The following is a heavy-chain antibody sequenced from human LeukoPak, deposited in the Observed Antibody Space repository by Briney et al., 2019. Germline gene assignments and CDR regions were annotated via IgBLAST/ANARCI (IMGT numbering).Heavy chain of an antibody. V-gene: IGHV3-48*03. J-gene: IGHJ5*02. Sequence: GGSLRLSCAASGFTFSSYEMNWVRQAPGKGLEWVSYISSSGTTIYYADSVKGRFTISRDNSKNTLYLQMNSLRAEDTAVYFCARHYGDYVNWFDPWGQGTLVTVSS. CDR1: GFTFSSYE. D-gene: IGHD4-17*01. CDR2: ISSSGTTI. CDR3: ARHYGDYVNWFDP.